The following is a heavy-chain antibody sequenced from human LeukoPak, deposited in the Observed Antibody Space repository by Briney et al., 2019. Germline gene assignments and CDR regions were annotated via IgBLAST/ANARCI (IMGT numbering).Heavy chain of an antibody. D-gene: IGHD4-17*01. CDR3: AKCDYGDYPSWFDP. Sequence: GGSLRLSCAASGFTFSGYAMSWVRQAPGKWLEWVSAISGSGGSTYYADSVKGRFTISRDNSKNTLYLQMNSLRAEDTAVYYCAKCDYGDYPSWFDPWGQGTLVTVSS. CDR2: ISGSGGST. V-gene: IGHV3-23*01. J-gene: IGHJ5*02. CDR1: GFTFSGYA.